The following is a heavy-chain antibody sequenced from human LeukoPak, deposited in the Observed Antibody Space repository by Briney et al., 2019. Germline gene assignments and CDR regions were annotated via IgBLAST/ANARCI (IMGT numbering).Heavy chain of an antibody. D-gene: IGHD4-17*01. V-gene: IGHV3-30*03. CDR1: GFTFSSYG. CDR2: ISYDGSNK. Sequence: GGSLRLSCAASGFTFSSYGLHWVRQAPGKGLEWVAVISYDGSNKHYADSVKGQFTVSRDNSKNTLYLQMNSLRAEDTAVYYCAGETVTIRGTDGFDIWGQGTMVTVFS. CDR3: AGETVTIRGTDGFDI. J-gene: IGHJ3*02.